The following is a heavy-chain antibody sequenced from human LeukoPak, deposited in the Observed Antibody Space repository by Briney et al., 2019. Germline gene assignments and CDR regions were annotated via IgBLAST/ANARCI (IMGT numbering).Heavy chain of an antibody. CDR2: ITGDGSST. V-gene: IGHV3-74*01. J-gene: IGHJ3*02. D-gene: IGHD1-26*01. Sequence: GGSLRLSCAASGFTFSNYWMHWVRHAPGKGLMWVSRITGDGSSTSYADSVNGRFTISRDNAKNTLYLQMNSLRAEDTAVYFCIVGATPGAFGIWGQGTMVTVFS. CDR3: IVGATPGAFGI. CDR1: GFTFSNYW.